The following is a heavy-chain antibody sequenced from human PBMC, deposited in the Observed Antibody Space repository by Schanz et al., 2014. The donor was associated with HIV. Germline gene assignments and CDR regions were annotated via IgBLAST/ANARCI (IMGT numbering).Heavy chain of an antibody. Sequence: QVQLVESGGGVVQPGRSLRLSCAASGFIFSSYAMHWVRQAPGKGLEWVAVISYDGSNKYYADSVKGRFTISRDNSKNTLYLQMNSLRAEDTAVYYCASPLLYDSLDVWGQGTTVTVSS. D-gene: IGHD3-22*01. CDR3: ASPLLYDSLDV. CDR2: ISYDGSNK. V-gene: IGHV3-30*04. J-gene: IGHJ6*02. CDR1: GFIFSSYA.